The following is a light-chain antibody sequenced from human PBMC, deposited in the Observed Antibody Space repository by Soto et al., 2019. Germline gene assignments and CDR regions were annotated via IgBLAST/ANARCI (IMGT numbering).Light chain of an antibody. J-gene: IGLJ1*01. V-gene: IGLV1-40*01. CDR1: TSNIGTNYD. Sequence: QSVLTQPPSVSGAPGQRVTISCTGSTSNIGTNYDVYWYQHLPGRAPKLLTYDNSNRPSGVPDRFSVSKSGMSASLAITGLQAEDEAHYYCQSYDHTLSGPFFGTGTKVTVL. CDR2: DNS. CDR3: QSYDHTLSGPF.